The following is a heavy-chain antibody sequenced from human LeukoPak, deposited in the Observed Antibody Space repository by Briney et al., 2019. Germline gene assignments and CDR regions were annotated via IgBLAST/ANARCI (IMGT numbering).Heavy chain of an antibody. CDR2: ITRSSTTT. Sequence: GGSLRPACAPAALTFGSYSMNCVRHAPGNGLEWVTYITRSSTTTYVADSVKGRFTISRDNAKNSLYLQMNRPRDEGTAVYYCARRVGGEVVAFDIWGQGTMVTVSS. D-gene: IGHD2-2*01. CDR1: ALTFGSYS. CDR3: ARRVGGEVVAFDI. V-gene: IGHV3-48*02. J-gene: IGHJ3*02.